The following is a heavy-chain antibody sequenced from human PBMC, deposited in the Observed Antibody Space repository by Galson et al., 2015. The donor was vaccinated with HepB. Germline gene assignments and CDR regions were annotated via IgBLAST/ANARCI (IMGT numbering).Heavy chain of an antibody. J-gene: IGHJ4*02. Sequence: SLRLSCAASGFTFSSYGMHWVRQAPGKGLEWVAVISYDGSNKYYADSVKGRFTISRDNSKNTLYLQMNSLRAEDTAVYYCARVSYYGSGSYYIFDYWGQGTLVTVSS. CDR1: GFTFSSYG. CDR3: ARVSYYGSGSYYIFDY. D-gene: IGHD3-10*01. V-gene: IGHV3-30*03. CDR2: ISYDGSNK.